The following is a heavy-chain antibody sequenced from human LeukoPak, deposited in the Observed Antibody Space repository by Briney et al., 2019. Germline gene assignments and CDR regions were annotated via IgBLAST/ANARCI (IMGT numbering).Heavy chain of an antibody. CDR1: GYTFTGYY. V-gene: IGHV1-2*02. Sequence: GASVKVSCKASGYTFTGYYMHWVRQAPGQGLEWMGWINPNSGGTNYAQKFQGRVTMTRDTSISTAYMELSRLRSDDTAVYYCARGVEMATDMSPLFDYWGQGTLVTVSS. D-gene: IGHD5-24*01. CDR2: INPNSGGT. J-gene: IGHJ4*02. CDR3: ARGVEMATDMSPLFDY.